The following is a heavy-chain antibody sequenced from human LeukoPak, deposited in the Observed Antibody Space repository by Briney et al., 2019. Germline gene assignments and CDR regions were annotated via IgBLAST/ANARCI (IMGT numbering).Heavy chain of an antibody. D-gene: IGHD3-10*01. J-gene: IGHJ4*02. CDR1: GSTFSSYW. Sequence: LGGSLRLSCAASGSTFSSYWMSWVRQAPGTGLVWVSRINTDGSSTTYADLVKGRFTISRDNSKNTLYLQMNSLRAEDTAVYYCARAAMVRGVDYFDYWGQGTLVTVSS. V-gene: IGHV3-74*01. CDR2: INTDGSST. CDR3: ARAAMVRGVDYFDY.